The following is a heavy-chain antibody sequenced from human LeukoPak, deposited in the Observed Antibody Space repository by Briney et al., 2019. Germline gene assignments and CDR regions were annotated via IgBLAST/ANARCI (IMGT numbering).Heavy chain of an antibody. J-gene: IGHJ6*04. V-gene: IGHV3-48*03. CDR2: ISSSGSTI. CDR3: AELGITMIGGV. CDR1: GFTFSSYE. D-gene: IGHD3-10*02. Sequence: PGGSLRLSCAASGFTFSSYEMNWVRQAPGKGLEWVSYISSSGSTIYYADSVKGRFTISRDSAKNSLCLQMNSLRAEDTAVYYCAELGITMIGGVWGKGTTVTISS.